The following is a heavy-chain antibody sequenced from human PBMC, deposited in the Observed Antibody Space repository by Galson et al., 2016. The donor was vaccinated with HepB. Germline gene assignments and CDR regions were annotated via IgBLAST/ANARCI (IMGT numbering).Heavy chain of an antibody. D-gene: IGHD3-22*01. Sequence: SLRLSCAASGFTFSDYYMSWVRQAPGKGLEWVSGISESDGTTYYADSVKGRFTISRDNSKNMLYLEMNRLTAEDTAVYYFAKKSGQSLILVTFPLYYFDSRGQGTMVAVSS. CDR1: GFTFSDYY. CDR3: AKKSGQSLILVTFPLYYFDS. CDR2: ISESDGTT. V-gene: IGHV3-23*01. J-gene: IGHJ4*02.